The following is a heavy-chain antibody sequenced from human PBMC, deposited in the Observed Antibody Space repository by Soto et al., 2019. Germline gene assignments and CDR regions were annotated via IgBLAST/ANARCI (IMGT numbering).Heavy chain of an antibody. J-gene: IGHJ6*02. D-gene: IGHD3-10*01. CDR1: GGTFSSYA. CDR2: IIPIFGTA. Sequence: SVRVSCKACGGTFSSYAISWVRQAPGQGLEWMGGIIPIFGTANYAQKFQGRVTITADESTSTAYMELSSLRSEDTAVYYCARVPERHVVRGAENYYGMDVWGQGTTVTV. CDR3: ARVPERHVVRGAENYYGMDV. V-gene: IGHV1-69*13.